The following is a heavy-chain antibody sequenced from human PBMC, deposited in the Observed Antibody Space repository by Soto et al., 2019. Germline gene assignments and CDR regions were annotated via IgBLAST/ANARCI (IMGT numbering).Heavy chain of an antibody. V-gene: IGHV4-59*01. Sequence: SETLSLTCTVSGGSISSYYWSWIRQPPGKGLEWIGYIYYSGSTNYNPSLKSRVTISVDTSKNQFSLKLSSVTDADTAVYYFASVWDSSGWYEPGYYYFDYWGQGTLVTVSS. CDR2: IYYSGST. J-gene: IGHJ4*02. D-gene: IGHD6-19*01. CDR3: ASVWDSSGWYEPGYYYFDY. CDR1: GGSISSYY.